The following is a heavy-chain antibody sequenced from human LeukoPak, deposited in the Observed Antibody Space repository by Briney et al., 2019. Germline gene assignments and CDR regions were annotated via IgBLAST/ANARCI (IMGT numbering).Heavy chain of an antibody. CDR1: GFTFSSYG. V-gene: IGHV3-30*18. J-gene: IGHJ4*02. CDR3: AKAQPTLISRSFDC. D-gene: IGHD3-10*01. Sequence: PGGPLRLSCVASGFTFSSYGMHWVRQAPGKGLEGVAVISSDGKTEIYADSVRGRFTISRDNSKGTHYLQMNSLRSEDTAVYYCAKAQPTLISRSFDCWGQGALVTVSS. CDR2: ISSDGKTE.